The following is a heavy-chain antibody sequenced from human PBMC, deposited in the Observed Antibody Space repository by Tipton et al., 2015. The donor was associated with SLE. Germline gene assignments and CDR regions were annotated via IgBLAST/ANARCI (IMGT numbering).Heavy chain of an antibody. CDR2: INHSGST. V-gene: IGHV4-34*01. Sequence: GLVKPSETLSLTCAVYGGSFSGYYWSWIRQPPGKGLEWIGEINHSGSTNYNPSLKSRVTISVDTSKNQFSLKLSSVTAADTAVYYCARLDARRDAFDIWGQGTMVTVSS. J-gene: IGHJ3*02. CDR1: GGSFSGYY. CDR3: ARLDARRDAFDI. D-gene: IGHD1-1*01.